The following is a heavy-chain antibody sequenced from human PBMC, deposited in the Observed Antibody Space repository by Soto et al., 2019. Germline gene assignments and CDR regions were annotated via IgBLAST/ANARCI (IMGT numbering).Heavy chain of an antibody. D-gene: IGHD3-10*02. Sequence: GGSLRLSCAGSGFSFSNSAMHWVRQTPGKGLEWVAFMSYDGSDTFYADSVKGRFTISRDNSKNTLFLHMSNLRAEDTAMYYCTIVRVADSALDHWGQGTLVTVSS. CDR2: MSYDGSDT. CDR1: GFSFSNSA. CDR3: TIVRVADSALDH. V-gene: IGHV3-30*15. J-gene: IGHJ4*02.